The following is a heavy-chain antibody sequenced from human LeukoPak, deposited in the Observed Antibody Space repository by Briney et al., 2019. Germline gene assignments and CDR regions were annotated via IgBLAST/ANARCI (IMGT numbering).Heavy chain of an antibody. Sequence: GGSLRLSCAASGFTFSSYEMNWVRQAPGKGLEWVSYISSSGSTIYYADSVKGRFTISRDNAKNSLYLQMNSLRAEDTAVYYCAKVNYYNSGSYYDYWGQGTLVTVSS. CDR1: GFTFSSYE. J-gene: IGHJ4*02. CDR2: ISSSGSTI. V-gene: IGHV3-48*03. CDR3: AKVNYYNSGSYYDY. D-gene: IGHD3-10*01.